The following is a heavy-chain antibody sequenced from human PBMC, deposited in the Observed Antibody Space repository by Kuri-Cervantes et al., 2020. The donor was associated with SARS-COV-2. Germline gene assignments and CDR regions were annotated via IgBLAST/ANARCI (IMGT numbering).Heavy chain of an antibody. V-gene: IGHV3-30-3*01. Sequence: GGSLKISCAASGFTFSSYAMHWVRQAPGKGLEWVAVISYDGSNKYYADSVKGRFTISRDNSKNTLYLQMNSLRAEDTAVYYCAKDSGGQLAPWGQGTLVTVSS. D-gene: IGHD6-6*01. J-gene: IGHJ5*02. CDR2: ISYDGSNK. CDR1: GFTFSSYA. CDR3: AKDSGGQLAP.